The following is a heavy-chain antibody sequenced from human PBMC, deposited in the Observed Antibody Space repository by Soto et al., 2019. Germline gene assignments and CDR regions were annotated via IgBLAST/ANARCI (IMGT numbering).Heavy chain of an antibody. CDR2: IYSGGST. D-gene: IGHD7-27*01. Sequence: GGSLRLSCAASGFTVSSNYMSWVRQAPGKGLEWVSVIYSGGSTYYADSVKGRFTISRDNSKNTLYLQMHSLRAEDTAVYYCERDGLGSAFEIWGQGTMVIVSS. J-gene: IGHJ3*02. CDR1: GFTVSSNY. V-gene: IGHV3-66*02. CDR3: ERDGLGSAFEI.